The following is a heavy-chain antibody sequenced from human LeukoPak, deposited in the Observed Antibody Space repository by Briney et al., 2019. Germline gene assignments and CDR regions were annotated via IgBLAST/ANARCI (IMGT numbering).Heavy chain of an antibody. CDR1: GGSISRYY. CDR3: ARGPNPSTGWYDY. V-gene: IGHV4-4*07. CDR2: IYTSGST. D-gene: IGHD6-19*01. J-gene: IGHJ4*02. Sequence: AETLSLTCTVSGGSISRYYWRWIRQPAGKGLEWIGRIYTSGSTNYNPSLKSRVTMSVDTSKNQFSLKLSSVTAADTAVYYCARGPNPSTGWYDYWGQGTLVTVSS.